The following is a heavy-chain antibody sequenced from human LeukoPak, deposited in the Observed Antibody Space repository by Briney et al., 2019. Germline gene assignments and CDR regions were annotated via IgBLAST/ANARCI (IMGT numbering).Heavy chain of an antibody. V-gene: IGHV3-7*05. CDR2: IKQDGSEK. D-gene: IGHD4-17*01. CDR1: RFTFSRYW. Sequence: GGSLRLSCAASRFTFSRYWMSWVRQAPGKGLEWVANIKQDGSEKYYVDSMKGRFTISRGNAKNSLYLQMNSLRAEDTAVYYCARADYGDYGAYWGQGTLVTVSS. J-gene: IGHJ4*02. CDR3: ARADYGDYGAY.